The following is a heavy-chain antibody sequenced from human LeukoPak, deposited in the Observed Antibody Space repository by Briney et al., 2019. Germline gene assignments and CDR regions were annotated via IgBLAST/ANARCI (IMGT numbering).Heavy chain of an antibody. J-gene: IGHJ4*02. D-gene: IGHD3-22*01. Sequence: PSETLSLTCAVSGGSISSSSYYWGWIRQPPGKGLEWIGSIYYSGSTYYNPSLKSRVTISVDTSKNQFSLKLSSVTAADTAVYYCARDRTSDSSGYYAVDYWGQGTLVTVSS. CDR2: IYYSGST. CDR3: ARDRTSDSSGYYAVDY. V-gene: IGHV4-39*07. CDR1: GGSISSSSYY.